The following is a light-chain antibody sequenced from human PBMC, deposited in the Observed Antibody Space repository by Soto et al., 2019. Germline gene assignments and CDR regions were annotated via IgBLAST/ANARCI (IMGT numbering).Light chain of an antibody. CDR2: AAS. V-gene: IGKV1-6*02. CDR3: LQNYIYSST. CDR1: QDSRNY. J-gene: IGKJ1*01. Sequence: AIQMTQAPSSLPASVGDRDTITCRASQDSRNYLAWYQQKPGTAPKLLIHAASTLHSGVQSRFSGNGSGTDFTLTISSLQPKDFATYFGLQNYIYSSTFGKGTQVVLK.